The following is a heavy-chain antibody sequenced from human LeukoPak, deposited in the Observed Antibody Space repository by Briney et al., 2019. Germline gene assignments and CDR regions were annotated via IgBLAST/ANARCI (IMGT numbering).Heavy chain of an antibody. CDR3: ARYFGDPQGMDV. D-gene: IGHD3-10*01. V-gene: IGHV3-48*02. J-gene: IGHJ6*02. CDR1: GFTFSSYA. CDR2: INGNSITR. Sequence: GGSLRLSCAASGFTFSSYAMHWVRQAPGKGLEWVSHINGNSITRYYADSVKGRFTISRDNVKNSLYLQMNSLRDEDAAVYYCARYFGDPQGMDVWGQGTTVTVSS.